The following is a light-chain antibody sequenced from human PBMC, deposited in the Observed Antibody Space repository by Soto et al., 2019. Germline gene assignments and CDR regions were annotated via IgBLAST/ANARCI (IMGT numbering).Light chain of an antibody. J-gene: IGLJ1*01. CDR3: QSYDSSLSHV. CDR1: SSNIGAGYD. CDR2: GNS. V-gene: IGLV1-40*01. Sequence: QSVLTQPPSVSGAPGQRVTISCTGGSSNIGAGYDVHWYQQLPGTAPKLLIYGNSNRPSGIPDRFSGSKSGTSASLAIAGLQAEDEADYYCQSYDSSLSHVFGTGTKLTVL.